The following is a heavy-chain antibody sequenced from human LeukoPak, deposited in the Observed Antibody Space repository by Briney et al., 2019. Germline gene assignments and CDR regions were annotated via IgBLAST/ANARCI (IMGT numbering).Heavy chain of an antibody. D-gene: IGHD6-19*01. Sequence: GESLKISWKGSGYSFTSYWFGLVRQMPGKSLEGMGIMYPGDSDTRYSPSFQGQLTNSADKSVSTAVLHSSSLKASDTAVDYCAICRGWRFDYWGQGTLVSVSS. CDR3: AICRGWRFDY. J-gene: IGHJ4*02. CDR2: MYPGDSDT. V-gene: IGHV5-51*01. CDR1: GYSFTSYW.